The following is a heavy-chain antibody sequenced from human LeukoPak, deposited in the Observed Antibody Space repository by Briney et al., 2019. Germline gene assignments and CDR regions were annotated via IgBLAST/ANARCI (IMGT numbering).Heavy chain of an antibody. V-gene: IGHV3-48*03. J-gene: IGHJ6*04. D-gene: IGHD5-18*01. CDR2: ISRSGNTI. CDR1: GLTFSSYE. CDR3: AREVAAMVMYYGMDV. Sequence: GGSLRLSCAASGLTFSSYEMNWVHQAPGKGLEWVSYISRSGNTIFYADSVKGRFTISRDNAKNSLYLQMNSLRAEDTAVYYCAREVAAMVMYYGMDVWGKGTTVTVSS.